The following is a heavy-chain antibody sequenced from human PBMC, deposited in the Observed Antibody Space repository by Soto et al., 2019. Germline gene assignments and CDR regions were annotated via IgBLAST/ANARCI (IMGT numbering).Heavy chain of an antibody. V-gene: IGHV3-33*01. Sequence: SLRLSCGASGFTFSSHGMHWVRQAPGKGLEWVAVIRYDGSNKYYADSVKGQFTISRDNSKNTLYLQMNSLRAEDTAVYYCARGRGYSSSWSIYYFDFWGQGTRVTVSS. J-gene: IGHJ4*02. CDR2: IRYDGSNK. CDR1: GFTFSSHG. CDR3: ARGRGYSSSWSIYYFDF. D-gene: IGHD6-13*01.